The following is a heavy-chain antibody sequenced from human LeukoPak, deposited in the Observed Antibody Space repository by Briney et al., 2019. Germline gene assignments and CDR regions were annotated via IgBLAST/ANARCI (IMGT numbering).Heavy chain of an antibody. CDR3: IAGYLYFDY. Sequence: ASVKVSCKASGYTFPPYGLSWVRQAPGQGLEWMGWISSYNGDTNYTLKYQGRVTMTTDTSTSTAYMELKNLTSDDTALYYCIAGYLYFDYWGQGTLVTVSS. J-gene: IGHJ4*02. D-gene: IGHD2-2*03. CDR2: ISSYNGDT. V-gene: IGHV1-18*01. CDR1: GYTFPPYG.